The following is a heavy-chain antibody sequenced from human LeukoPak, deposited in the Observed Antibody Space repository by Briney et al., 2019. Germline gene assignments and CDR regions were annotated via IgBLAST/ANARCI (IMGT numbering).Heavy chain of an antibody. CDR3: ARDRQLLEPSFDP. CDR1: GGSITSDYW. CDR2: IYHSGST. V-gene: IGHV4-4*02. J-gene: IGHJ5*02. D-gene: IGHD1-1*01. Sequence: TSETLSLTCAVSGGSITSDYWWTWVRQPPGKGLEWIGEIYHSGSTNYNPSLESRVTISIDTSKNQFYLRLTSVAAADTAVYYCARDRQLLEPSFDPWGQGTLVTVSS.